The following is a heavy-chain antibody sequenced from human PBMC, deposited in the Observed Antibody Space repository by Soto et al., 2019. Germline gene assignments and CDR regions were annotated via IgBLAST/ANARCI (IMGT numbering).Heavy chain of an antibody. CDR3: ARGGWGISSSPYYNNYYYMDI. CDR2: INHSGSA. CDR1: GGTFSAYY. J-gene: IGHJ6*03. D-gene: IGHD3-22*01. Sequence: QVQLQQWGAGLLEPSETLSLTCAVHGGTFSAYYWSWIRQAPGKGLEWIGEINHSGSATYSPSLKSRVTISADTPKDQFSLRLTSLTAADTAVYFCARGGWGISSSPYYNNYYYMDIWGKGTTVTVSS. V-gene: IGHV4-34*01.